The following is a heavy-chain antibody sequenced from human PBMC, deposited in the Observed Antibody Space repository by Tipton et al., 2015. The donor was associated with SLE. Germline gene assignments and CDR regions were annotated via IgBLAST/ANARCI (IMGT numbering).Heavy chain of an antibody. CDR2: IFYSGST. CDR3: ARAEGSWDAFDI. V-gene: IGHV4-61*01. D-gene: IGHD2-15*01. J-gene: IGHJ3*02. Sequence: LRLSCSVSGVSINNGYYYWSWIRQHPGRGLEWIGSIFYSGSTNYNPSLKSRVTISVDTSKNQFSLKLSSVTAADTAVYYCARAEGSWDAFDIWGQGTMVTVSS. CDR1: GVSINNGYYY.